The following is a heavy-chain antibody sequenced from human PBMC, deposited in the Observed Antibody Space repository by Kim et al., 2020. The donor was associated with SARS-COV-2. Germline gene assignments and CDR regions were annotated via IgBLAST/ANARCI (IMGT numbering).Heavy chain of an antibody. Sequence: GGSLRLSCAASGFIFTTYSMDWVRQAPGKGLEWVSSISSTSEYIYYADSVKGRFTISRDNVENSVHLEMNSLRAEDTAVYYCAREDAMGGFDPWGQGTL. CDR3: AREDAMGGFDP. J-gene: IGHJ5*02. D-gene: IGHD5-18*01. CDR2: ISSTSEYI. CDR1: GFIFTTYS. V-gene: IGHV3-21*01.